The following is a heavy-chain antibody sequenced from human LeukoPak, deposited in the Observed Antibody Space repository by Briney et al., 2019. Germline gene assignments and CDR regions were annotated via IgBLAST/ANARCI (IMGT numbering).Heavy chain of an antibody. Sequence: GGSLRLSCVASGFTFSDFSLNWVRQAPGKGLEWVSYISSSGSTIYYADSVKGQFTISRDNAKNSLYLQMNSLRAEDTAVYYCARECGGYCFDYWGQGTLVTVSS. J-gene: IGHJ4*02. CDR1: GFTFSDFS. D-gene: IGHD3-10*01. CDR3: ARECGGYCFDY. CDR2: ISSSGSTI. V-gene: IGHV3-48*04.